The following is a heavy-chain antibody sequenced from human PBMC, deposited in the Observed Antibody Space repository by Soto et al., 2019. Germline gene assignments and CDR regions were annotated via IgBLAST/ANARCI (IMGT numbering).Heavy chain of an antibody. CDR3: ARGREKITIFGVATSPYYYYYGMDV. CDR2: MNPNSGNT. Sequence: ASVKVSCKASGYTFTSYDINWVRQATGQGLEWMGWMNPNSGNTGYAQKFQGRVTMTRNTSISTAYMELSSLRSEDTAVYYCARGREKITIFGVATSPYYYYYGMDVWGQGTTVTVSS. CDR1: GYTFTSYD. J-gene: IGHJ6*02. V-gene: IGHV1-8*01. D-gene: IGHD3-3*01.